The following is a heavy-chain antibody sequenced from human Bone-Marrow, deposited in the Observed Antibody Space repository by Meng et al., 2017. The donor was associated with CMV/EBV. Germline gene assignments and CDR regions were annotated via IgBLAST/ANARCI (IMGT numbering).Heavy chain of an antibody. CDR3: ASRVVRAAIEDAFAI. Sequence: ASVKVSCKASGYTFIDYNINWVRQAAGQGLEWMGWMNPTNGNTGYAQNFQGRVTMTRNTSIRTAYMELSRLRSEGTAVYYCASRVVRAAIEDAFAIWGQGNTVTFSS. D-gene: IGHD2-2*01. CDR2: MNPTNGNT. V-gene: IGHV1-8*01. J-gene: IGHJ3*02. CDR1: GYTFIDYN.